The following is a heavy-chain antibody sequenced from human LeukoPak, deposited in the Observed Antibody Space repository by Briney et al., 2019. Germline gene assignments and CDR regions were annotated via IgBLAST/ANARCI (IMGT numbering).Heavy chain of an antibody. CDR1: GGSFSGYY. J-gene: IGHJ4*02. CDR2: MNHSGST. Sequence: SETLSLTCAVYGGSFSGYYWSWIRQPPGQGLEWIGEMNHSGSTNYNPSLKSRVTISVDTSKNQFSLKLSSVTAADTAVYYCARVGYLWFGELSYYFDYWGQGTLVTVS. D-gene: IGHD3-10*01. V-gene: IGHV4-34*01. CDR3: ARVGYLWFGELSYYFDY.